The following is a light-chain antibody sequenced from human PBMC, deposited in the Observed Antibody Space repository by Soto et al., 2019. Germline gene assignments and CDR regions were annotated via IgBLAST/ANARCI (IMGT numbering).Light chain of an antibody. CDR3: TSYTTSNTLV. Sequence: QSALTQPASVSGSPGQSITISCTGSSSDVGAYTYVSWYQQHPGKAPKLMIFEVNDRPSGVSNRFSGSKSGNTASLTISGLQAEDEADYYCTSYTTSNTLVFGGGTKLTVL. J-gene: IGLJ2*01. V-gene: IGLV2-14*01. CDR2: EVN. CDR1: SSDVGAYTY.